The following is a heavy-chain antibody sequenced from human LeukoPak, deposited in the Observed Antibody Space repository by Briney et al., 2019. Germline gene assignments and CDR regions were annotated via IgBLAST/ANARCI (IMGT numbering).Heavy chain of an antibody. CDR1: GGSISSGGYS. Sequence: SETLSLTCAVSGGSISSGGYSRSWIRRPPGKGREWIGYIYHSGSTYYNPSLQSRVTISVDRSKNPFSLKLSSVTAADTAVYYCARGGNGYFSNAFDIWGQGTMVTVSS. V-gene: IGHV4-30-2*01. CDR2: IYHSGST. CDR3: ARGGNGYFSNAFDI. J-gene: IGHJ3*02. D-gene: IGHD5-18*01.